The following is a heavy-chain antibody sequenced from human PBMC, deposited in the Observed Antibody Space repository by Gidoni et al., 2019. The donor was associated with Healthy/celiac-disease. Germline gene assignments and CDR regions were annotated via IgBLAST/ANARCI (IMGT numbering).Heavy chain of an antibody. V-gene: IGHV3-11*06. CDR2: ISSSSSYT. CDR3: ARVRGPRTTYCGGDCYSFDY. CDR1: GFTSSDYY. D-gene: IGHD2-21*02. Sequence: QVQLVESGGGLVKPGGSLRLSCAASGFTSSDYYMSWIRQAPGKGLEWVSYISSSSSYTNYADSVKGRFTISRDNAKNSLYLQMNSLRAEDTAVYYCARVRGPRTTYCGGDCYSFDYWGQGTLVTVSS. J-gene: IGHJ4*02.